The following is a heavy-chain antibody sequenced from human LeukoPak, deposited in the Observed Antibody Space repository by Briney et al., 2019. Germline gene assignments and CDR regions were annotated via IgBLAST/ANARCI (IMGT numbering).Heavy chain of an antibody. CDR2: RYYSGDT. J-gene: IGHJ3*02. CDR3: ARHRLEGDTFDI. V-gene: IGHV4-39*01. Sequence: KPSETLSLTCTVSGGSINSNDHYWAWIRQPPGKGLEWIGSRYYSGDTYYSPSLKSRVTISVDTSRNKFALKLNSVTAADTAVYFCARHRLEGDTFDIWGQGTKVTVSS. CDR1: GGSINSNDHY. D-gene: IGHD3-3*01.